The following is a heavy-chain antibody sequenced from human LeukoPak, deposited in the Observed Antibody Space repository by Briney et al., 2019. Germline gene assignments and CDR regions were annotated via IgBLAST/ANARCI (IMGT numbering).Heavy chain of an antibody. D-gene: IGHD3-10*01. V-gene: IGHV1-18*01. CDR1: GYTFTSYG. J-gene: IGHJ4*02. CDR3: ARDRRGGSGSFAGY. CDR2: ISAYNGNT. Sequence: APVKVSCKASGYTFTSYGISWVRQAPGQGLEWMGWISAYNGNTNYAQKLQGRVTMTTDTSTSTAYMELRSLRSDDTAVYYCARDRRGGSGSFAGYWGQGTLVTVSS.